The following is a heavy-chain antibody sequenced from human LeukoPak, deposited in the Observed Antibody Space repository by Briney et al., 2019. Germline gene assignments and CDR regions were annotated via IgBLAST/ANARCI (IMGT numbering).Heavy chain of an antibody. Sequence: TGGSLRLSCAASGFTFSSYAMHWVRQAPGKGLEWVAVISYDGSNKYYAGSVKGRFTISRDNSKNTLYLQMNSLRAEDTAVYYCARALYDSSGYCLDYWGQGTLVTVSS. J-gene: IGHJ4*02. CDR3: ARALYDSSGYCLDY. V-gene: IGHV3-30*04. D-gene: IGHD3-22*01. CDR1: GFTFSSYA. CDR2: ISYDGSNK.